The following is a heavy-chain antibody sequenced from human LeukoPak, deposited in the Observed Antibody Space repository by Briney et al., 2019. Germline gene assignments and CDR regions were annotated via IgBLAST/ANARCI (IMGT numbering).Heavy chain of an antibody. CDR3: TRQGSLGTSGYDY. J-gene: IGHJ4*02. D-gene: IGHD1-7*01. V-gene: IGHV4-39*01. CDR2: FYYSGST. CDR1: GGSISSSSYY. Sequence: SETLSLTCTVSGGSISSSSYYWGWIRQPPGKGLEWIGSFYYSGSTYYNPSLKSRVTISVDTSKNQFSLKLSSVTAADTAVYYCTRQGSLGTSGYDYWGQGTLVTVSS.